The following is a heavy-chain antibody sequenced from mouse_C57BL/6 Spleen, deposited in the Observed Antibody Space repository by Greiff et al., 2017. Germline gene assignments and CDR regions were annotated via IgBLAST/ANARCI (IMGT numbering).Heavy chain of an antibody. V-gene: IGHV1-7*01. Sequence: QVQLQQSGADLAKPGASVKLSCTASGYTFTSYWMHWVKQRPGQGLEWIGYINPSSGYTKYNQKFKDKATLTEDKYSSTAYMLLSSLTDDDSAVYYCARADEPRVGDFDVWGTGTTVTGSS. CDR3: ARADEPRVGDFDV. J-gene: IGHJ1*03. CDR1: GYTFTSYW. CDR2: INPSSGYT.